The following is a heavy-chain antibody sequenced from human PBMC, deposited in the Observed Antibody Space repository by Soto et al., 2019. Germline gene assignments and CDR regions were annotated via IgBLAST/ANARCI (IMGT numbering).Heavy chain of an antibody. D-gene: IGHD3-3*01. CDR3: SRGPHSDDFWSGYGYGMDV. V-gene: IGHV3-30-3*01. J-gene: IGHJ6*02. CDR1: GFTFSSYA. CDR2: ISYDGSNK. Sequence: GGSLRLSCAASGFTFSSYAMHWVRQAPGKGLEWVAVISYDGSNKYYADSVKGRFTISRDNSKNTLYLQMNSLRAEDTAVYYCSRGPHSDDFWSGYGYGMDVWGQGTTVTVSS.